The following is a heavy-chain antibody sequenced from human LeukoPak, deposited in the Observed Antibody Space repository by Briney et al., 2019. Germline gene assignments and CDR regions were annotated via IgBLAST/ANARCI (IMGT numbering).Heavy chain of an antibody. D-gene: IGHD3-10*01. CDR2: IYYSGST. CDR1: GGSISSYY. CDR3: ARDRGGSLDY. J-gene: IGHJ4*02. V-gene: IGHV4-59*01. Sequence: SETLSLTCTVSGGSISSYYWSWIRQPPGKGLEWIGYIYYSGSTNYNPSLKSRVTISVDTSKNQFSLKLSAVTAADTAVYYWARDRGGSLDYWGQGTLVTVSS.